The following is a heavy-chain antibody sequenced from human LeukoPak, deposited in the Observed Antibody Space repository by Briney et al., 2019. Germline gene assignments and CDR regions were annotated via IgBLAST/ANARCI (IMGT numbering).Heavy chain of an antibody. CDR3: ARGAYYYED. D-gene: IGHD3-22*01. CDR2: ISSSSSTI. V-gene: IGHV3-48*01. J-gene: IGHJ4*02. CDR1: GFTFSSHS. Sequence: GGSLRLSCAASGFTFSSHSMNWVRQAPGKGLEWVSYISSSSSTIYYADSVKGRFTISRDNAKNSLYLQMSSLRAEDTAVYYCARGAYYYEDWGQGTLVTVSS.